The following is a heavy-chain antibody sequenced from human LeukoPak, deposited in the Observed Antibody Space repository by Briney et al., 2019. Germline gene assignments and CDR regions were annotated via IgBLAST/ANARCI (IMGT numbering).Heavy chain of an antibody. Sequence: SETLSLTCTVSGGSISSYYWSWIRQPPRKGLEWIGYIYYSGSTNYNPSLKSRVTISVDTSKNQFSLKLNSVTAADTAVYYCARERPRTTLTGPYYYMDVWGKGTTVTVSS. J-gene: IGHJ6*03. D-gene: IGHD7-27*01. CDR3: ARERPRTTLTGPYYYMDV. CDR1: GGSISSYY. CDR2: IYYSGST. V-gene: IGHV4-59*12.